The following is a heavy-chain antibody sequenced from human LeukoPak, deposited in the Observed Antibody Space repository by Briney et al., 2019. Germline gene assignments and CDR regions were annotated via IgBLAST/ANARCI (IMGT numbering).Heavy chain of an antibody. V-gene: IGHV4-30-4*01. J-gene: IGHJ5*02. Sequence: SETLSFTCTVSGGSITSGDYYWSWIRQPPGKGLEWIAYMYYSGSTYYNPSLKSRVTMSADTSKNQFSLKLSSVTAADTAVYYCARPYYYDSRIDPWGQGTLVTVSS. CDR2: MYYSGST. CDR3: ARPYYYDSRIDP. D-gene: IGHD3-22*01. CDR1: GGSITSGDYY.